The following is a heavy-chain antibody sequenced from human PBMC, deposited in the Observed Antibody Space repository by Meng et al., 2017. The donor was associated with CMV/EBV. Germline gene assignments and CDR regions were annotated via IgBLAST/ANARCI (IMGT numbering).Heavy chain of an antibody. V-gene: IGHV4-31*03. Sequence: CTVSGGSISSGGYYWSWIRQHPGKGLEWIGYIYYSGSTYYNPSLKSRVTISVDTSKNQFSLKLSSVTAVDTAVYYCARDGRYSYGLDYWGQGTLVTVSS. CDR3: ARDGRYSYGLDY. CDR2: IYYSGST. CDR1: GGSISSGGYY. J-gene: IGHJ4*02. D-gene: IGHD5-18*01.